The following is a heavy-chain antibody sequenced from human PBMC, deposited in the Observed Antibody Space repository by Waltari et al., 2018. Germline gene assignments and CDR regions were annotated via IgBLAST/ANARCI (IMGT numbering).Heavy chain of an antibody. Sequence: EVQLVETGGGLIQPGGSLRLSCAASGFTVSSNYMSWVRQAPGKGLEWVSVIYSGGSTYYADSVKGRFTISRDNSKNTLYLQMNSLRAEDTAVYYCAVLTYYDTFGRYFDYWGQGTLVTVSS. CDR3: AVLTYYDTFGRYFDY. CDR1: GFTVSSNY. V-gene: IGHV3-53*02. D-gene: IGHD3-9*01. CDR2: IYSGGST. J-gene: IGHJ4*02.